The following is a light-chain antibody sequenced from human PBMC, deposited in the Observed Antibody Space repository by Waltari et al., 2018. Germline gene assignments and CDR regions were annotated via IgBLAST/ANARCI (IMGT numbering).Light chain of an antibody. Sequence: QSALTQPRSVSGSPGQSVTISCTGTSSDVGGYNSVSWYQQDPGKAPKLLIFDVSERPSGGPDRFSGSKSGNTASLTISGLQAEDEADYHCCSFAAGNTVIFGGGTKLTVV. CDR1: SSDVGGYNS. CDR2: DVS. CDR3: CSFAAGNTVI. V-gene: IGLV2-11*01. J-gene: IGLJ2*01.